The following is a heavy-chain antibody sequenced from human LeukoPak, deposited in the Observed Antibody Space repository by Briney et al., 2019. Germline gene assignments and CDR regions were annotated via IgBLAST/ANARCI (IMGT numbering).Heavy chain of an antibody. D-gene: IGHD7-27*01. CDR1: GGSISSNNW. V-gene: IGHV4-4*02. CDR2: IYHSGST. Sequence: SGTLSLTCAVSGGSISSNNWWSWVRQPPGKGLEWIGDIYHSGSTNYSPSLKSRVTISVDTSKNQFSLKLSSVTAAGTAVYYCARGNWGSYFDYWGQGTLVTVSS. J-gene: IGHJ4*02. CDR3: ARGNWGSYFDY.